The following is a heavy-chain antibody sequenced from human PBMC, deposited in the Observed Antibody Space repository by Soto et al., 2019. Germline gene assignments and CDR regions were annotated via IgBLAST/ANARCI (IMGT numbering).Heavy chain of an antibody. CDR3: ARSGGDGSGSDYFDY. D-gene: IGHD3-10*01. V-gene: IGHV4-59*01. CDR2: IYYSGST. J-gene: IGHJ4*02. CDR1: GGSISSYY. Sequence: SETLSLTCTVSGGSISSYYWSWIRQPPGKGLEWIGYIYYSGSTNYNPSIKSRVTISVDTSKNQFSLKLSSVTAADTAVYYCARSGGDGSGSDYFDYWGQGTLVTVSS.